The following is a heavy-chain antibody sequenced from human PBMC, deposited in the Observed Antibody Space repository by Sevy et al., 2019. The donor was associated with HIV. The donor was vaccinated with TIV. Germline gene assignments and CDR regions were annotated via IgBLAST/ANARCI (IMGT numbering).Heavy chain of an antibody. D-gene: IGHD5-12*01. CDR2: IHYTGGT. J-gene: IGHJ4*02. V-gene: IGHV4-30-4*01. Sequence: SETLSLTCTVSGGSFTRSDSYWSWIRQPPGEGLEWIGYIHYTGGTYYNPFLKSRVAMSVDTSEKQFSLKLSFLTAADTAVYYCASKRGYNDGPFDYWGQGTLVTVSS. CDR3: ASKRGYNDGPFDY. CDR1: GGSFTRSDSY.